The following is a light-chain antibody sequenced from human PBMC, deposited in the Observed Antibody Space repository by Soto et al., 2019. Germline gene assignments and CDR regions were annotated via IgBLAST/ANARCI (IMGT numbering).Light chain of an antibody. CDR3: QQYNNSPQT. J-gene: IGKJ1*01. CDR1: QSLRSS. CDR2: DAS. V-gene: IGKV3-15*01. Sequence: ETMMTQSPDTLSVSLGERATLSCRASQSLRSSLAWYQQKPGQAPRLLIYDASTRATGIPARFSGSGSGTDFTLTISGLQSEDFAVYYCQQYNNSPQTFGQGPKVDI.